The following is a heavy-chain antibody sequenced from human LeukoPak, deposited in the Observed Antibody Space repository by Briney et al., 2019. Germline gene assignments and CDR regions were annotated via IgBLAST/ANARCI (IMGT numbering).Heavy chain of an antibody. CDR2: IYTSGST. Sequence: SETLSLTCAVYGGSFSGYYWSWIRQPPGKGLQWIGRIYTSGSTNYNPSLKSRVTISVDTSKNQFSLKLSSVTAADTAVYYCARDITMVRGVPLWGQGTLVTVSS. J-gene: IGHJ4*02. D-gene: IGHD3-10*01. V-gene: IGHV4-4*07. CDR3: ARDITMVRGVPL. CDR1: GGSFSGYY.